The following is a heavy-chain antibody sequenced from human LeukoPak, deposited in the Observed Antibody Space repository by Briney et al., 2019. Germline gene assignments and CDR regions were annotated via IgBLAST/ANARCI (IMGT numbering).Heavy chain of an antibody. CDR1: GFIFDDYA. V-gene: IGHV3-9*01. Sequence: PGGSLRLSCAASGFIFDDYAMHWVRQAPGKGLEWVSGISWNSGSVGYADSVKGRFTISRDNAKKSLYLQMNSLRAEDTALYYCTKGPGYDSSGYYSSWGRGTLVTVSS. CDR2: ISWNSGSV. CDR3: TKGPGYDSSGYYSS. J-gene: IGHJ4*02. D-gene: IGHD3-22*01.